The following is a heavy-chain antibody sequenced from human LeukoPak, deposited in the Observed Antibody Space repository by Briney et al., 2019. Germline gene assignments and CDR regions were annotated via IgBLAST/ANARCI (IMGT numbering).Heavy chain of an antibody. D-gene: IGHD6-13*01. J-gene: IGHJ4*02. CDR2: ISSASSYI. CDR1: GFTFSSYT. V-gene: IGHV3-21*04. CDR3: ARSGYSEYYFDY. Sequence: GGSLRLSCAASGFTFSSYTMNWVRQAPGKGLEWVSSISSASSYIYYVDSLKGRFTISRDNSKNTLYLQMNSLRAEDTAVYYCARSGYSEYYFDYWGQGTLVTVSS.